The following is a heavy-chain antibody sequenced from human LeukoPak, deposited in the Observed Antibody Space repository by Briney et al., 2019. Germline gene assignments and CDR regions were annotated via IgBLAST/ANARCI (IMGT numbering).Heavy chain of an antibody. D-gene: IGHD2-21*02. J-gene: IGHJ4*02. CDR2: MNPNSGNT. V-gene: IGHV1-8*01. CDR1: GYTFTSYD. Sequence: ASVKVSCKASGYTFTSYDINWVRQATGQGLEWMGWMNPNSGNTGYAQKFQGRVTMTRNTSISTAYTELSSLRSEDTAVYYCARDPPYCGGDCSYYFDYWGQGTLVTVSS. CDR3: ARDPPYCGGDCSYYFDY.